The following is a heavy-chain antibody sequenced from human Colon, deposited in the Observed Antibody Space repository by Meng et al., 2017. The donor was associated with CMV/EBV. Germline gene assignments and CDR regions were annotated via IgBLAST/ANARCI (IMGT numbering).Heavy chain of an antibody. CDR3: ARQSTNPAYDS. D-gene: IGHD2-2*01. CDR1: GFTFSDFG. V-gene: IGHV3-21*06. Sequence: GESLKISCATSGFTFSDFGMNWVRQAPGKGLEWVSSITYGGTYITYSDSVQGRFTISRDNTMNSLYLQRNNLRAEDTAVYYCARQSTNPAYDSWGQGTLVTVSS. J-gene: IGHJ5*01. CDR2: ITYGGTYI.